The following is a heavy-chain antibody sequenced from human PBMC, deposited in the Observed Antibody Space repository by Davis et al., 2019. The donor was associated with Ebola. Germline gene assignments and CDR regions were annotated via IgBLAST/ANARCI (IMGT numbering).Heavy chain of an antibody. V-gene: IGHV4-59*08. CDR3: ARRSSGGMDV. Sequence: PSETLSLTCTVSGGSINSYHWSWIRQPPGKGLEWIGYISYSGSTNSNPSLKSRVTILVDTSKNHFSLKLNSVTAADTAVYYCARRSSGGMDVWGQGTTVTVSS. D-gene: IGHD3-10*01. CDR2: ISYSGST. J-gene: IGHJ6*02. CDR1: GGSINSYH.